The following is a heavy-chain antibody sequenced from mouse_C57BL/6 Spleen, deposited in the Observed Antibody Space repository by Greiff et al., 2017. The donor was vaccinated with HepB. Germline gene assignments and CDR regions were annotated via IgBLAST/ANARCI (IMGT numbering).Heavy chain of an antibody. CDR3: ARDYDYDDGFDY. D-gene: IGHD2-4*01. CDR2: ISYDGSN. Sequence: ESGPGLVKPSQSLSLTCSVTGYSITSGYYWNWIRQFPGNKLEWMGYISYDGSNNYNPSLKNRISITRDTSKNQFFLKLNSVTTEDTATYYCARDYDYDDGFDYWGQGTTLTVSS. V-gene: IGHV3-6*01. CDR1: GYSITSGYY. J-gene: IGHJ2*01.